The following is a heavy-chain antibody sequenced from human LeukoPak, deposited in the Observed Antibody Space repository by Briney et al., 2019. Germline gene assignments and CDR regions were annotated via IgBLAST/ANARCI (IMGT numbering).Heavy chain of an antibody. CDR2: MNPNSGNT. Sequence: GASVKVSCKASGYTFTTYEINWVRQATGQGPEWMGWMNPNSGNTGYAQKFQGRVTMTRNTSISTAYMELSSLRFEDTAVYYCARGNRYSYGSGSSCFDYWGLGTLVTVSS. CDR3: ARGNRYSYGSGSSCFDY. V-gene: IGHV1-8*01. D-gene: IGHD3-10*01. J-gene: IGHJ4*02. CDR1: GYTFTTYE.